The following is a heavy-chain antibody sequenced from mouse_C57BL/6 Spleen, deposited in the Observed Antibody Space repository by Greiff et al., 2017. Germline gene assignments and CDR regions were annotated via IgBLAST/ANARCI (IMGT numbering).Heavy chain of an antibody. D-gene: IGHD2-2*01. J-gene: IGHJ2*01. CDR2: IYPGSGNT. CDR3: ARLDGYAYYVDY. Sequence: QVQLQQSGPELVKPGASVKISCKASGYSFTSYYIHWVKQRPGPGLEWIGWIYPGSGNTKYNEKFKGKATLTADTSSSTAYMQLSSLTSEDSAVYYCARLDGYAYYVDYWGQGTTLTVSS. CDR1: GYSFTSYY. V-gene: IGHV1-66*01.